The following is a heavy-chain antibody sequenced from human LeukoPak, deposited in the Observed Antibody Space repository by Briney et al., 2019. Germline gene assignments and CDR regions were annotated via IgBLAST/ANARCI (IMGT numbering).Heavy chain of an antibody. CDR1: GYTFTAYY. J-gene: IGHJ4*02. Sequence: ASVKVSCKTSGYTFTAYYMHWVQQAPGQGLEWMGWINPNSGDTNYAQEFQGRVTMTRDTSISTAYMDLNRLTSDDTAVYYCAREGYSSSWRGYYFDSWGQGSLVTVSS. CDR3: AREGYSSSWRGYYFDS. V-gene: IGHV1-2*02. D-gene: IGHD6-13*01. CDR2: INPNSGDT.